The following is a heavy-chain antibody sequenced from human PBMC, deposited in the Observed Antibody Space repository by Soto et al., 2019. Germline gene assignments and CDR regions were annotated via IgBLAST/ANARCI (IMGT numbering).Heavy chain of an antibody. Sequence: ASVKVSCKASGFSFTGYYIHWLRQAPGQGLEWMGWINPNSGGTNYAQKFQGRVTMTRDTSISTAYMELSRLRSDDTAVYYCARGSSRPTGRPGGYWGQGTLVTVSS. CDR3: ARGSSRPTGRPGGY. V-gene: IGHV1-2*02. D-gene: IGHD6-13*01. J-gene: IGHJ4*02. CDR1: GFSFTGYY. CDR2: INPNSGGT.